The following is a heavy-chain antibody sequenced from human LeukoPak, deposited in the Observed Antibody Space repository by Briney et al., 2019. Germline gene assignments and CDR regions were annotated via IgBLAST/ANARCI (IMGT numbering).Heavy chain of an antibody. J-gene: IGHJ4*02. CDR1: GFTFTSHW. Sequence: PGGSLRLSCAASGFTFTSHWMSWVRQAPGKGLKWVARMNLDGSEKYYVDSAKGRFTISRDNAKTSLYLEMNSLRAEDTAVYYCARDATYCTNGVCYTRFDYWGQGTLVTVSS. V-gene: IGHV3-7*01. D-gene: IGHD2-8*01. CDR3: ARDATYCTNGVCYTRFDY. CDR2: MNLDGSEK.